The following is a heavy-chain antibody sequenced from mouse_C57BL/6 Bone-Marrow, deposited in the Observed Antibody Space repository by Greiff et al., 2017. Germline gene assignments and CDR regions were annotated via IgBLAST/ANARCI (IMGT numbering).Heavy chain of an antibody. J-gene: IGHJ4*01. CDR1: GFTFSSYG. Sequence: VKLLQSGGDLVKPGGSLKLSCAASGFTFSSYGMSWVRQTPDKRLEWVATISSGGSYTYYPDSVKGRFTISRDNAKNTLYLQRSSLKSEDTAMYYGARGVYYYAIDYWGQGTSVTVSS. CDR3: ARGVYYYAIDY. CDR2: ISSGGSYT. V-gene: IGHV5-6*01.